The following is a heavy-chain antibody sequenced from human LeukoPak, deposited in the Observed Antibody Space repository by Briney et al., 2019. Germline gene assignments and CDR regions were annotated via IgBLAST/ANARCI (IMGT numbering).Heavy chain of an antibody. CDR2: IWYDGSNK. Sequence: GRSLRLSCAASGFTFSSYGMHWVRQAPGKGLEWVAVIWYDGSNKYYADSVKGRFTISRDNSKNTLYLQMNSLRAEDTAVYYCARRDYYGSGTYDWGQGTLVTVSS. V-gene: IGHV3-33*01. CDR1: GFTFSSYG. J-gene: IGHJ4*02. D-gene: IGHD3-10*01. CDR3: ARRDYYGSGTYD.